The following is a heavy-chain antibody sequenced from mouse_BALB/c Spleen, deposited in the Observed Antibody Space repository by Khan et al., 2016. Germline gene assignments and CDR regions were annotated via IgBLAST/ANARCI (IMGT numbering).Heavy chain of an antibody. J-gene: IGHJ4*01. CDR3: TRSGYDLYDYVMGY. CDR1: GFNIKDTY. Sequence: VQLQQSGAELVKPGASVKVSCTASGFNIKDTYMHWVKQRPEQGLEWIGKIDPANGNSKYDPKFQGRATITADTSSNTAYLQLSTLTSEDTAVYYFTRSGYDLYDYVMGYWGQGTSVTVSS. D-gene: IGHD2-2*01. CDR2: IDPANGNS. V-gene: IGHV14-3*02.